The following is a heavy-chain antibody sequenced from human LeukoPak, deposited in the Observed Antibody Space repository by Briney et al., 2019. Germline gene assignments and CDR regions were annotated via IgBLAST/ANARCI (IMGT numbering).Heavy chain of an antibody. D-gene: IGHD6-19*01. CDR2: IYTSGST. CDR1: GGSISTYY. J-gene: IGHJ4*02. CDR3: ARISGWYGYFYH. Sequence: SETLSLTCTVSGGSISTYYWSWIRQPAGKGLEWIGRIYTSGSTNYNPSLKSRVIISVDKSKNQFSLKLSSLTAADTAVYYCARISGWYGYFYHWGQGTLVTVSS. V-gene: IGHV4-4*07.